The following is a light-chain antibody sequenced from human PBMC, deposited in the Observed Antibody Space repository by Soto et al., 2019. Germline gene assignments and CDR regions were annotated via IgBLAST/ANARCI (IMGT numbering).Light chain of an antibody. Sequence: QSARTQPASVSGSPGQSITISCTGTSSDVGNYIYVFWFQQHPGKAPKLIISEVSNRPSGVSSRFSGSKSGNTASLTISGLQAEDEAHYYCTSYTTSSTDVFGTGTKVTVL. CDR2: EVS. V-gene: IGLV2-14*01. CDR1: SSDVGNYIY. CDR3: TSYTTSSTDV. J-gene: IGLJ1*01.